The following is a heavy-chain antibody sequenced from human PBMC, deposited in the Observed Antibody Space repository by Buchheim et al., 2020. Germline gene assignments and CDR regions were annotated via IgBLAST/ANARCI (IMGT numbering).Heavy chain of an antibody. D-gene: IGHD3-3*01. CDR2: IYYSGST. CDR1: GGSVSSGSYY. V-gene: IGHV4-61*01. J-gene: IGHJ5*02. CDR3: ARDRVTILGGGGWFDP. Sequence: QVQLQESGPGLVKPSETLSLTCTVSGGSVSSGSYYWSWIRQPPGKGLEWIGYIYYSGSTNYNPSLKSRVTISVDTSKNQFSLKLSSVTAADTAVYYCARDRVTILGGGGWFDPWGQGTL.